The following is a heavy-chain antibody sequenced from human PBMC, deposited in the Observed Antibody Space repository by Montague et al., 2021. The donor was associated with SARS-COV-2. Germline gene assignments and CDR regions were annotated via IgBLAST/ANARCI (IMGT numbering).Heavy chain of an antibody. Sequence: SLRLSFSASGFTFSNYHMTWVRQAPGKGLQWVSYISRDSAEIYYAESVKGRFTISRDNDRSALYLQMNTLRNEDTAMYYCARDSGITGADDYWGQGTLVVGSS. CDR1: GFTFSNYH. J-gene: IGHJ4*02. CDR2: ISRDSAEI. D-gene: IGHD1-14*01. V-gene: IGHV3-48*02. CDR3: ARDSGITGADDY.